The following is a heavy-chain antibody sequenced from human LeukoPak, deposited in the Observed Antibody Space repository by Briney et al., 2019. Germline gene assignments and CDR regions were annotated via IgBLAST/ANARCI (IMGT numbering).Heavy chain of an antibody. CDR1: GGSISSSSYY. CDR2: IYYSGST. D-gene: IGHD5-12*01. V-gene: IGHV4-39*07. J-gene: IGHJ4*02. CDR3: ARSYSGYDRFDY. Sequence: SETLSLTCTVSGGSISSSSYYWGWIRQPPGKGLEWIGSIYYSGSTYYNPSLKSRVTISVDTSKNQFSPKLSSVTAADTAVYYCARSYSGYDRFDYWGQGTLVTVSS.